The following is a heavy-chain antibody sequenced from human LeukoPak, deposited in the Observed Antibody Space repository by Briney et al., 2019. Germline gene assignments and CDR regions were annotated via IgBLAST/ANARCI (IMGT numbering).Heavy chain of an antibody. D-gene: IGHD5-12*01. Sequence: GGSLRPSCAASGFTFSSYEMNWVRQAPGKGLEWVSYISSSGSTIYYADSVKGRFTISRDNAKNSLYLQMNSLRAEDTAVYYCARGPEWLRLVLDYWGQGTLVTVSS. V-gene: IGHV3-48*03. J-gene: IGHJ4*02. CDR1: GFTFSSYE. CDR3: ARGPEWLRLVLDY. CDR2: ISSSGSTI.